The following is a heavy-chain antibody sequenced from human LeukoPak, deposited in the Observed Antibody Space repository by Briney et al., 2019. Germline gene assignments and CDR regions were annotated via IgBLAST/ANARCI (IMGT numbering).Heavy chain of an antibody. Sequence: ASVKVSCKASGYTFTSYDINWVRQATGQGLEWMGWMNPNSGNTGYAQKFQGRVTMTRNTSISTVYMELSSLRSEDTAVYYCARHGSGYYHNWFDPWGQGTLVTVSS. V-gene: IGHV1-8*01. CDR1: GYTFTSYD. J-gene: IGHJ5*02. CDR2: MNPNSGNT. D-gene: IGHD3-3*01. CDR3: ARHGSGYYHNWFDP.